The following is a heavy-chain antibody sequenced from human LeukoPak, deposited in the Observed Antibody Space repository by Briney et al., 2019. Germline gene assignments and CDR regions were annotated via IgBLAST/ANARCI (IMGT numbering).Heavy chain of an antibody. Sequence: ASVEVSCKASGYTFTSYDINWVRQATGQGLEWMGWMNPNSGNTGYAQKFQGRVTMTRNTSISTAYMELNSLRSEDTAVYYCARAPGLVSYYDSSGYYYSGDFDYWGQGTLVTVSS. V-gene: IGHV1-8*01. CDR1: GYTFTSYD. CDR2: MNPNSGNT. CDR3: ARAPGLVSYYDSSGYYYSGDFDY. D-gene: IGHD3-22*01. J-gene: IGHJ4*02.